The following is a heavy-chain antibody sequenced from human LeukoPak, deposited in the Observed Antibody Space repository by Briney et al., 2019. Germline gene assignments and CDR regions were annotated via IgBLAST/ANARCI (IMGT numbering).Heavy chain of an antibody. J-gene: IGHJ4*02. Sequence: GGSLRLSCAASGFTFSSYAMSWVRQAPGKGLEWVSSMSGGGGVTYYADSVKGRFTISRDNSKNTLYLQMNSLRAEDTAVYYCAKDPRVATIEIFDYWGQGTLVTVYS. CDR1: GFTFSSYA. D-gene: IGHD5-12*01. CDR3: AKDPRVATIEIFDY. V-gene: IGHV3-23*01. CDR2: MSGGGGVT.